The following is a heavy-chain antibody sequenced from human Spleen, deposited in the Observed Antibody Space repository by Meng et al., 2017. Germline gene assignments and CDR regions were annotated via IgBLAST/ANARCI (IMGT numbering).Heavy chain of an antibody. J-gene: IGHJ4*02. CDR1: SGSISPYY. V-gene: IGHV4-59*01. Sequence: SETLSLTCTVSSGSISPYYWSWIRQSPGKGLEWIGYIYYGGTTNYNPSLKSRVTISVDTSKNQFSLKLNSLTAADTAAYYCARASAPHYFAYWGQGTLVTVSS. D-gene: IGHD6-6*01. CDR3: ARASAPHYFAY. CDR2: IYYGGTT.